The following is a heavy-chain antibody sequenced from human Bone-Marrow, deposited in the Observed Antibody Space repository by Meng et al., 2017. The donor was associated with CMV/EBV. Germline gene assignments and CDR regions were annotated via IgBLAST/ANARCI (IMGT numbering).Heavy chain of an antibody. J-gene: IGHJ6*02. CDR2: ISSSGSTI. CDR1: GFTFSSYE. D-gene: IGHD4-11*01. Sequence: GGSLRLSCAASGFTFSSYEMNWVRQAPGKGLEWVSYISSSGSTIYYADSVKGRFTISRDNAKNSLHLQMNSLRAEDAAVYYCASGSDYSNYYYYGMDVWGQGTTVTVSS. CDR3: ASGSDYSNYYYYGMDV. V-gene: IGHV3-48*03.